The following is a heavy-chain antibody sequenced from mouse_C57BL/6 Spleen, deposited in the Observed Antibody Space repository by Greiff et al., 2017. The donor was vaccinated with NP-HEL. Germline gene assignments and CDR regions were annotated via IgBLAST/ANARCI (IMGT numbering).Heavy chain of an antibody. CDR3: TTPFYYGSTRDYFDY. CDR2: IDPENGDT. V-gene: IGHV14-4*01. Sequence: EVQLQQSGAELVRPGASVKLSCTASSFNIKDDYMHWVKQRPEQGLEWIGWIDPENGDTEYASKFQGKAAITADTSSNTAYLQLSSLTSEDTAVYYCTTPFYYGSTRDYFDYWGQGTTLTVSS. D-gene: IGHD1-1*01. CDR1: SFNIKDDY. J-gene: IGHJ2*01.